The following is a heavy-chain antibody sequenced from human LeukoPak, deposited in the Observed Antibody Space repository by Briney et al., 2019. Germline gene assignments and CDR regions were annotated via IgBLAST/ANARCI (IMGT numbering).Heavy chain of an antibody. V-gene: IGHV3-7*01. CDR1: GFSFSSYW. J-gene: IGHJ4*02. Sequence: GGSLRLSCVASGFSFSSYWMSWVRQAPGKGLEWVANIKEDGSEKYYVDSVKGRFTISRDNAKNSLYLQMNSLRAEDTAVYYCARENVYYDFWSGYPPIPYFDYWGQGTLVTVSS. CDR2: IKEDGSEK. D-gene: IGHD3-3*01. CDR3: ARENVYYDFWSGYPPIPYFDY.